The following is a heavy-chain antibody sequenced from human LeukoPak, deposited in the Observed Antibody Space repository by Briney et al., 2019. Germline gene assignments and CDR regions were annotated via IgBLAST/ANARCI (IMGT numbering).Heavy chain of an antibody. D-gene: IGHD5-18*01. V-gene: IGHV4-39*01. CDR3: ARISGYTYGYDY. CDR2: TYNSWRS. CDR1: GGSISSSSSY. J-gene: IGHJ4*02. Sequence: SETLSLTCTVSGGSISSSSSYWGWIRQPPGKGLEWIGTTYNSWRSYYNPSLKSRVTISGDTSKNQFSLKVTSVTAADAAVYYCARISGYTYGYDYWGQGTLVTVSS.